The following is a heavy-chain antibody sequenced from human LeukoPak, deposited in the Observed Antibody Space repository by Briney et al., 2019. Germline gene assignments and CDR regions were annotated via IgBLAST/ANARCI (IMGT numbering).Heavy chain of an antibody. Sequence: GGSLRLSCAASGFTFSSYAVSWVRQAPGKGLEWVSAISGSGGSTYYADSVKGRFTISRDNSKNTLYLQMNSLRAEDTAVYYCAKGGGYSYGYPDYWGQGTLVTVSS. D-gene: IGHD5-18*01. CDR1: GFTFSSYA. V-gene: IGHV3-23*01. J-gene: IGHJ4*02. CDR3: AKGGGYSYGYPDY. CDR2: ISGSGGST.